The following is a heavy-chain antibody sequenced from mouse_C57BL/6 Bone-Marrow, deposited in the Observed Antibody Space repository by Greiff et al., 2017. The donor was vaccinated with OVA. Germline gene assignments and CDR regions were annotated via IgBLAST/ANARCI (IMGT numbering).Heavy chain of an antibody. CDR2: ISDGGSST. V-gene: IGHV5-4*01. J-gene: IGHJ4*01. CDR1: GFTFSSYA. CDR3: ARDHDYELSMDY. Sequence: EVHLVESGGGLVKPGGSLKLSCAASGFTFSSYAMSWVRQTPEKRLEWVAPISDGGSSTSYPDNVKGRFTISRDNAKNNLYLQMSHLKSEDTAMYYCARDHDYELSMDYWGQGTSVTVSS. D-gene: IGHD2-4*01.